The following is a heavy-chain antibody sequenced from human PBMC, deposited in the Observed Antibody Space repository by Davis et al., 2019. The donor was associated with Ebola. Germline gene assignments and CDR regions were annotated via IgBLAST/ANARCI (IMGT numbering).Heavy chain of an antibody. J-gene: IGHJ4*02. CDR2: INAGNGNT. Sequence: ASVKVSCKASGYTFTSYAMHWVRQAPGQRLEWMGWINAGNGNTKYSQKFQGRVTITRDISASTAYMELSSLRSEDTSVYYCARDRGGDYSFDYWGQGTLVTVSS. V-gene: IGHV1-3*01. D-gene: IGHD3-10*01. CDR3: ARDRGGDYSFDY. CDR1: GYTFTSYA.